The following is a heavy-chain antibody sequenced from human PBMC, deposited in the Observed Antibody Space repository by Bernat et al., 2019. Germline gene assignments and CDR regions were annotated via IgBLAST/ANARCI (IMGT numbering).Heavy chain of an antibody. V-gene: IGHV3-11*01. D-gene: IGHD6-19*01. J-gene: IGHJ4*02. CDR1: EFTFSDYF. Sequence: QVQLVASGGGLVKPGGSLRLSCEASEFTFSDYFMSWIRKAPGKGLEWGSYISSSGSSIYYTDSVKGRFTISRDNTKNSLFLQMTSLRTEDTAIYYCARGQSRTSGWFDYWGQGTLVTVSS. CDR2: ISSSGSSI. CDR3: ARGQSRTSGWFDY.